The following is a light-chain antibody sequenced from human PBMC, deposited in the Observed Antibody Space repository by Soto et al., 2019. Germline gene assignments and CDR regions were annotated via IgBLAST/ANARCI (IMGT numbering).Light chain of an antibody. J-gene: IGKJ1*01. V-gene: IGKV3-15*01. CDR2: GAS. CDR1: QSVSSN. Sequence: EIVMTQSPATLSVSPGERATLSCRASQSVSSNLAWYQQKPGQAPRLLIYGASTRATGIPARFSGSGSGIEFTLTISSLQAEDFAVYYWQQYNNWPPWTFCQGTKVEIK. CDR3: QQYNNWPPWT.